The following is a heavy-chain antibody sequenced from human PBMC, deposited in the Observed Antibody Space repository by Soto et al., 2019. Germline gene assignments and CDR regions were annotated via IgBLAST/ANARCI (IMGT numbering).Heavy chain of an antibody. V-gene: IGHV1-69*01. D-gene: IGHD6-6*01. CDR3: ARVYIAARLNYFDY. Sequence: QVQLVQSGAEVKKPGSSVKVSCTASGGTFSSYAISWVRQAHGQGLEWMGGIIPIFGTANYAQKFQGRVTITADEPTSTAYMELSSLRSEDTAVYYCARVYIAARLNYFDYWGQGTLVTVSS. CDR1: GGTFSSYA. CDR2: IIPIFGTA. J-gene: IGHJ4*02.